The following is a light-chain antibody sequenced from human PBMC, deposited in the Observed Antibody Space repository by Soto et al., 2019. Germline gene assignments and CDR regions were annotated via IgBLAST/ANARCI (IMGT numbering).Light chain of an antibody. CDR3: QQYVSYPLT. V-gene: IGKV1-5*03. CDR1: QSISNW. Sequence: DIQMTQSPSTLSASGGDRVIITCRASQSISNWLAWYQQKPGKAPRLPFYKAPRSENGGSSRFSGSVSGTEFTLSLSSLQTDDFASFSCQQYVSYPLTFGQGTKVEIK. J-gene: IGKJ1*01. CDR2: KAP.